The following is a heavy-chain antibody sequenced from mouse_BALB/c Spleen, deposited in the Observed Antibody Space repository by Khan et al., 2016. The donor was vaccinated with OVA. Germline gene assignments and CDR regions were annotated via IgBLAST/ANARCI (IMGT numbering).Heavy chain of an antibody. CDR1: GYSISSDYA. D-gene: IGHD1-1*01. Sequence: EVQLQQSGPGLVKPSQSLSLTCTVTGYSISSDYAWNWIRQFPGNKLEWMGFIGCSGKTNYNPSLKSQISITRDTSKNQFCLQSNSVTTEDTATYYYARVYWGDFDYWGQGTTLTVSS. V-gene: IGHV3-2*02. CDR3: ARVYWGDFDY. CDR2: IGCSGKT. J-gene: IGHJ2*01.